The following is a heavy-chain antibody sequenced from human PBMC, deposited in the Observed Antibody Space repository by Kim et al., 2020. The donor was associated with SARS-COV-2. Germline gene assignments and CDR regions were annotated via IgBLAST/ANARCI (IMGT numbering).Heavy chain of an antibody. V-gene: IGHV4-34*01. CDR2: INHSGST. CDR1: GGSFSGYY. Sequence: SETLSLTCAVYGGSFSGYYWSWIRQPPGKGLEWIGEINHSGSTNYNPSLKSRVTISVDTSKNQFSLKLSSVTAADTAVYYCARRTEFTAMGGFDYWGQGTLVTVSS. CDR3: ARRTEFTAMGGFDY. D-gene: IGHD5-18*01. J-gene: IGHJ4*02.